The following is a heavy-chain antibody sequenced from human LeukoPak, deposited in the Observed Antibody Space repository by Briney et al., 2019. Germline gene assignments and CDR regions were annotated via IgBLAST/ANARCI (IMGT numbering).Heavy chain of an antibody. CDR3: AKDLTSGMGYFDY. CDR2: ISDSGGRT. D-gene: IGHD1-26*01. J-gene: IGHJ4*02. CDR1: GVTFSSYA. V-gene: IGHV3-23*01. Sequence: GGSLRLSCAASGVTFSSYAMSWVRQAPGKGLEWVSAISDSGGRTYYAASVKGRFTISRDNSKNTLYLQMNSLRAEDTALYYCAKDLTSGMGYFDYWGQGTLVTVSS.